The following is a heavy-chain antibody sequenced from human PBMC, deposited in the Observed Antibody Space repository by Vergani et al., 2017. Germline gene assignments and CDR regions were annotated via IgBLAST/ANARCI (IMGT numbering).Heavy chain of an antibody. Sequence: QVLLMQSGPVMKKPGGSMKVSCQASESTFSDYNIHWVRQAPGQGLQWMGWISPKTGDTNYLQRFQDRVTMTRDASTKTFYLKMTRLTSDDTAIYYCAHSWNFGRRDWFDSWGPGTLVTVSS. CDR1: ESTFSDYN. V-gene: IGHV1-2*02. CDR2: ISPKTGDT. CDR3: AHSWNFGRRDWFDS. D-gene: IGHD1-26*01. J-gene: IGHJ5*01.